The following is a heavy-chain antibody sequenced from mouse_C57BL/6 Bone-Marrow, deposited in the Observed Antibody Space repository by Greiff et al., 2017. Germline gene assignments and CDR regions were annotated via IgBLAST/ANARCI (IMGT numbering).Heavy chain of an antibody. CDR3: ANDYAYYFDY. V-gene: IGHV1-81*01. J-gene: IGHJ2*01. CDR2: IYPRSGNT. Sequence: VQLVESGAELARPGASVKLSCKASGYTFTSYGISWVKQRTGQGLEWIGEIYPRSGNTYYNEKFKGKATLTADKSSSTAYMELRSLTSADSAVYFCANDYAYYFDYWGQGTTLTVSS. CDR1: GYTFTSYG. D-gene: IGHD2-4*01.